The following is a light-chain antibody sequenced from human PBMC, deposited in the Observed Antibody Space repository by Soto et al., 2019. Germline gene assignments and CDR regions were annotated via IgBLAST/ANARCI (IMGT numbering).Light chain of an antibody. CDR2: AAS. V-gene: IGKV1-12*01. J-gene: IGKJ1*01. Sequence: DIQMTQSPSSVSASVGDRVTITCRASQGISSWLAWYQQKPGKAPKLLIYAASSLQSGVPSRFTXXXSGXXXXXXXXXXXXEDFATYYCQQANSFPWTFGQGTKVEIK. CDR1: QGISSW. CDR3: QQANSFPWT.